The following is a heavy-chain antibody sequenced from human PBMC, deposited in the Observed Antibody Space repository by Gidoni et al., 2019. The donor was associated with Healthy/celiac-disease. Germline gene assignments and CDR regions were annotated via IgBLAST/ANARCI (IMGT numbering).Heavy chain of an antibody. Sequence: VESGGGLVQPGGSLRLSCSASGFTFSSYAMHWVRQAPGKGLEYVSAISSNGGSTYYADSVKGRFTISRDNSKNTLYLQMSSLRAEDTAVYYCVNLGYCSSTSCPDYWGQGTLVTVSS. V-gene: IGHV3-64D*06. CDR1: GFTFSSYA. CDR3: VNLGYCSSTSCPDY. CDR2: ISSNGGST. J-gene: IGHJ4*02. D-gene: IGHD2-2*01.